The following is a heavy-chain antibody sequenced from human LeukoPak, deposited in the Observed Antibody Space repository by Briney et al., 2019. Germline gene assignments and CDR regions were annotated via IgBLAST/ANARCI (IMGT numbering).Heavy chain of an antibody. J-gene: IGHJ5*02. Sequence: PSETLSLTCTVSGGSISGDHWSWIRQPAGKGLEWIGRIYTTSGTTNYNPSLKSRVTMSADTTKNQVSLKLSSVTAADTAVYYCARDQGRRGVPVPSISAGIFNWFDPWGQGILVTVSS. V-gene: IGHV4-4*07. CDR3: ARDQGRRGVPVPSISAGIFNWFDP. CDR1: GGSISGDH. D-gene: IGHD6-25*01. CDR2: IYTTSGTT.